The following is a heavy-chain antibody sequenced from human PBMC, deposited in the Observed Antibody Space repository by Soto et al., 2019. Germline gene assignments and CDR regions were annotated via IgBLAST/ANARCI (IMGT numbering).Heavy chain of an antibody. J-gene: IGHJ5*02. V-gene: IGHV4-34*01. CDR3: ARWEKTTVTKNNWFEP. Sequence: PSETLSLTCAVYGVSFSGYYWSWIRQAPGKGLEWIGEINHSGSTNYNPSLKSRVTISVDTSKNQFSLKLSSVTAADTAVYYCARWEKTTVTKNNWFEPWGQGTLVTVSS. CDR1: GVSFSGYY. CDR2: INHSGST. D-gene: IGHD4-4*01.